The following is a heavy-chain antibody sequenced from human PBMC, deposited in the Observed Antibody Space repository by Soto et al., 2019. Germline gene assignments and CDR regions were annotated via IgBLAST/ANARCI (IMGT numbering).Heavy chain of an antibody. Sequence: GGSLRLSCAASGFTFSSYAMSWVRQAPGKGLEWVSVISGIGSSTYYADSVKGRFTISRDNSKNSLYLQMNSLRAEDTAVYYCARDSRYSSGWSSDYWGQGTLVTVSS. CDR1: GFTFSSYA. J-gene: IGHJ4*02. CDR2: ISGIGSST. CDR3: ARDSRYSSGWSSDY. V-gene: IGHV3-23*01. D-gene: IGHD6-19*01.